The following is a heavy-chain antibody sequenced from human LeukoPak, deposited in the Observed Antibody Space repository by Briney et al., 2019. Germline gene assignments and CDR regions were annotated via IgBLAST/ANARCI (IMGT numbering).Heavy chain of an antibody. Sequence: SVKVSCKASGGTFSNYAITWVRQAPGQGLEWMGGIIPIFGTANYAQKFQGRVTITADESTSTAYMELSSLRSEDTAVYYCARVDSYTGGDCYSSCWGQGTLVTVSS. J-gene: IGHJ4*02. CDR3: ARVDSYTGGDCYSSC. CDR1: GGTFSNYA. D-gene: IGHD2-21*02. V-gene: IGHV1-69*13. CDR2: IIPIFGTA.